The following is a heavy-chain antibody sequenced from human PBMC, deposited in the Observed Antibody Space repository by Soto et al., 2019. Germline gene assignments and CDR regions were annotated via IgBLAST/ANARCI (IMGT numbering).Heavy chain of an antibody. J-gene: IGHJ6*02. CDR2: INPNSGGT. D-gene: IGHD2-2*01. CDR3: ARKDQLLFGFGAHGMDV. Sequence: ASVKVSCKASGYTFTGYYMHWVRQAPGQGLEGMGWINPNSGGTNYAQKFQGWVTMTRDTSISTAYMELSRLRSDDTAVYYCARKDQLLFGFGAHGMDVWGQGTTVTVSS. CDR1: GYTFTGYY. V-gene: IGHV1-2*04.